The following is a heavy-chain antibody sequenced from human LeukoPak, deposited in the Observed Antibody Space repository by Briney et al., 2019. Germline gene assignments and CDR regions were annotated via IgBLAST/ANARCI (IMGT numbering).Heavy chain of an antibody. D-gene: IGHD5-18*01. V-gene: IGHV3-23*01. Sequence: GGSLRLSCAASGFTFSSYAMSWVRQAPGKGLEWVSAISGSGGSTYYADSVKGWFTISRDNSKNTLYLQMNSLRAEDTAVYYCAKDGGGYSYGLNWFDPWGQGTLVTVSS. CDR2: ISGSGGST. J-gene: IGHJ5*02. CDR3: AKDGGGYSYGLNWFDP. CDR1: GFTFSSYA.